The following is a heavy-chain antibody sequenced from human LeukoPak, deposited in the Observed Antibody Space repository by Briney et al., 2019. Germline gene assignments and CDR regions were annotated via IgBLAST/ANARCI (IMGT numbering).Heavy chain of an antibody. J-gene: IGHJ5*02. CDR1: GGSFSGYY. D-gene: IGHD2-2*01. CDR2: INHSGST. V-gene: IGHV4-34*01. CDR3: ARRRSPIVVVPAVNNWFDP. Sequence: SETLSLTCAVYGGSFSGYYWSWIRQPPGKGLEWIGEINHSGSTNYNPSLKSRVTISVDTSKNQFSLKLSSVTAADTAVYYCARRRSPIVVVPAVNNWFDPWGQGTLVTVSS.